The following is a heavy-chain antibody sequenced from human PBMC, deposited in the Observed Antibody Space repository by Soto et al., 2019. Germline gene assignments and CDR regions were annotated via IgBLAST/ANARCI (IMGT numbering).Heavy chain of an antibody. CDR3: ARDGRTGYCSGGSCYYYYYYMDV. CDR2: LWYDGSNK. V-gene: IGHV3-33*01. J-gene: IGHJ6*03. D-gene: IGHD2-15*01. CDR1: GFTFSSYG. Sequence: GGSLRLSCAASGFTFSSYGMHWVRQAPGKGLEWVAVLWYDGSNKYYADSVKGRFTISRDNSKNTLYLQMNSLRAEDTAVYYCARDGRTGYCSGGSCYYYYYYMDVWGKGTTVTVSS.